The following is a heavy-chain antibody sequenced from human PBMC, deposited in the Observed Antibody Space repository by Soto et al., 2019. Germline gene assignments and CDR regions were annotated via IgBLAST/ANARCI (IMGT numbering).Heavy chain of an antibody. CDR1: GYTFTSYD. Sequence: ASVKVSCKASGYTFTSYDINWVRQATGQGLEWMGWMNPNSGNTGYAQKFQGRVTMTRNTSISTAYMELSSLRSEDTAVYYCARGPRSGGSYYFDYWGQGTLVTVSS. J-gene: IGHJ4*02. CDR3: ARGPRSGGSYYFDY. CDR2: MNPNSGNT. V-gene: IGHV1-8*01. D-gene: IGHD1-26*01.